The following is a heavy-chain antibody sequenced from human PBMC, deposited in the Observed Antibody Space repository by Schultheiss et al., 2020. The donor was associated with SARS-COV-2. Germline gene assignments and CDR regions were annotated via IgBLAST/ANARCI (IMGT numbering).Heavy chain of an antibody. D-gene: IGHD6-6*01. CDR1: GYTFTSYG. V-gene: IGHV1-18*01. CDR3: ARGLSTTTRPGGY. Sequence: GESLKISCKASGYTFTSYGISWVRQAPGQGLEWMGWISAYNGNTNYAQKLQGRVTMTTDTSTSTAYMELSSLRSEDTAIYYCARGLSTTTRPGGYWGQGTLVTVS. J-gene: IGHJ4*02. CDR2: ISAYNGNT.